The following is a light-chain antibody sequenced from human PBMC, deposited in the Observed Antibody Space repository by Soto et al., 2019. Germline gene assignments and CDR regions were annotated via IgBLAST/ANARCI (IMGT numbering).Light chain of an antibody. J-gene: IGKJ4*01. CDR3: LQDYNYPFT. V-gene: IGKV1-6*01. Sequence: AIQMTQSPSSLSASVGDRVTIICRASQDIRNDLGWYQQKPGKAPKVLIYAASSLKSGVPSRFRGSGSGTDFTLTISSLQPDFATYYCLQDYNYPFTFGGGTKVEIK. CDR1: QDIRND. CDR2: AAS.